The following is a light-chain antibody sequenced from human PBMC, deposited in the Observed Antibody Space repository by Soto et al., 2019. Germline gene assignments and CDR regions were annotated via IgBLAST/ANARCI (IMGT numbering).Light chain of an antibody. CDR2: TAS. CDR1: QNISNE. Sequence: DIQLTQAPCSLSASVGDRGTNPCRASQNISNELGWLQQKPGKAPKRLIYTASSLESGVPSRFSGSGSRTEFTLTISSLQPDDFATYYCQQYNSYSQTFGQGTKVDIK. J-gene: IGKJ1*01. V-gene: IGKV1-5*03. CDR3: QQYNSYSQT.